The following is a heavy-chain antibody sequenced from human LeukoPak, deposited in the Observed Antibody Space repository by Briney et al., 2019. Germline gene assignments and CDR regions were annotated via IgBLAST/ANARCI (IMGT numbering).Heavy chain of an antibody. D-gene: IGHD2-15*01. J-gene: IGHJ4*02. Sequence: ASVKVSCKASGYTFTGFYMHWVRQAPGQGLEWMGWINPNSGDTHYAQKFQGRVTMTRDTSINTAYMELSRLRSDDTAVYYCARDQAFVYCSGGTCYDDYWGQGSLVTVSS. CDR1: GYTFTGFY. CDR2: INPNSGDT. CDR3: ARDQAFVYCSGGTCYDDY. V-gene: IGHV1-2*02.